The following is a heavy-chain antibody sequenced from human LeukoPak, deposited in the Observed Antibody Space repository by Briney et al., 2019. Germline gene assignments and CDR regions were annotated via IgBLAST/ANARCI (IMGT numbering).Heavy chain of an antibody. Sequence: SETLSLTCTVSGVSISSSNSYWGWIRQPPGKGLECIGYIHYTGSTNYNPSLKSRVTISVDTSKSQFSLKLSSVTAADTAIYYCARGGYYGSGNDFRFDPWGQGTLVTVSS. CDR1: GVSISSSNSY. CDR3: ARGGYYGSGNDFRFDP. CDR2: IHYTGST. J-gene: IGHJ5*02. D-gene: IGHD3-10*01. V-gene: IGHV4-61*05.